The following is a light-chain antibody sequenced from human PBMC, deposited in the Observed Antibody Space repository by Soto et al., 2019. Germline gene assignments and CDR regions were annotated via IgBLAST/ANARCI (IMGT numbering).Light chain of an antibody. CDR1: QSLLHRNGYNY. CDR2: LGS. CDR3: MQALQTPYT. V-gene: IGKV2-28*01. Sequence: DIVMTQSPLSLPVTPGEPASISCRSSQSLLHRNGYNYLDWYLQKPGQSPQLLIYLGSNRASGVPGRFSGSGSGTDFTLKISRGDSEDVGVYYCMQALQTPYTLGQGTKLQMK. J-gene: IGKJ2*01.